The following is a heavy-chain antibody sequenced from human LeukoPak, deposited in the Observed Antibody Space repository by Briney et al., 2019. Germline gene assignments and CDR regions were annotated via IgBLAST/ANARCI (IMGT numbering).Heavy chain of an antibody. J-gene: IGHJ4*02. V-gene: IGHV3-74*01. Sequence: GVSLRLSCAASGFTFSGYWMHWVRQAPGKGLVWVSSINSDGSSTSYADSVKGRFTISRDNAKNTLYLQMNSLRAEDTAVYYCARVWAWSYDYWGQGTLVTVSS. CDR2: INSDGSST. CDR1: GFTFSGYW. D-gene: IGHD2-15*01. CDR3: ARVWAWSYDY.